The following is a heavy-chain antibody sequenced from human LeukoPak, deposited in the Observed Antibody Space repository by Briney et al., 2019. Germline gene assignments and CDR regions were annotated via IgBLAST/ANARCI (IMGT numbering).Heavy chain of an antibody. CDR3: AREAAALDAFDI. J-gene: IGHJ3*02. V-gene: IGHV1-3*01. D-gene: IGHD6-13*01. Sequence: KFQGRVTITRDTSASTAYMELSSLRSEDTAVYYCAREAAALDAFDIWGQGTMVTVSS.